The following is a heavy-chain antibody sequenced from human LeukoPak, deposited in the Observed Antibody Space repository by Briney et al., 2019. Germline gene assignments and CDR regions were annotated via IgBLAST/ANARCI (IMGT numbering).Heavy chain of an antibody. CDR2: IKQDGSEK. V-gene: IGHV3-7*01. D-gene: IGHD6-19*01. CDR3: ARDRGSSGRLGRFDN. Sequence: GGSRRLSCAASGFTLSTCWMTWVRQAPGKGLEWVANIKQDGSEKYYVDSVKGRFTISRDNAKKLLYLQMNSLRVEDTAVYYCARDRGSSGRLGRFDNWGQGTLVTVSP. J-gene: IGHJ4*02. CDR1: GFTLSTCW.